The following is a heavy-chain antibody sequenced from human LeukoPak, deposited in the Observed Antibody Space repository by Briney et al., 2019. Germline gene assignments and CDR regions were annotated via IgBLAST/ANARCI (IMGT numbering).Heavy chain of an antibody. J-gene: IGHJ6*02. D-gene: IGHD4-17*01. CDR1: GFTFSSYW. CDR3: ARVRYDYYGMDV. CDR2: INGDGSST. Sequence: GGSLRLSCAASGFTFSSYWMHWVRQARGNGLVWVSRINGDGSSTSYADSVKGRFTISRDNAKNTLYLEMNSLRAEDTAVYYCARVRYDYYGMDVWGQGTTVTVSS. V-gene: IGHV3-74*01.